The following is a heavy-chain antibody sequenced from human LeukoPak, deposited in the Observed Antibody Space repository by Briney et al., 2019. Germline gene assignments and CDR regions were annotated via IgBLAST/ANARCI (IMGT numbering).Heavy chain of an antibody. CDR2: ISWNSGSI. Sequence: GGSLRLSCAASGFTFDDYAMHWVRQTPGKGLEWVSGISWNSGSIGYADSVKGRFTISRDNAKNSLYLQMNSLRAEDTALYYCAKDMSSGMAGIGPAPFDYWGQGTLVTVSS. CDR3: AKDMSSGMAGIGPAPFDY. CDR1: GFTFDDYA. J-gene: IGHJ4*02. V-gene: IGHV3-9*01. D-gene: IGHD6-19*01.